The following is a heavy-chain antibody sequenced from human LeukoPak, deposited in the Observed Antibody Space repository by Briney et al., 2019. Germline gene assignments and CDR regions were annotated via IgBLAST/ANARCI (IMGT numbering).Heavy chain of an antibody. J-gene: IGHJ4*02. Sequence: GASVKVSCKASGYTFTSYLIHWVRQAPGQGLEWMGWISAYNGNTNYAQKLQGRVTMTTDTSTSTAYMELRSLRSDDTAVYYCARERRYQLLVVFDYWGQGTLVTVSS. CDR3: ARERRYQLLVVFDY. CDR1: GYTFTSYL. D-gene: IGHD2-2*01. V-gene: IGHV1-18*01. CDR2: ISAYNGNT.